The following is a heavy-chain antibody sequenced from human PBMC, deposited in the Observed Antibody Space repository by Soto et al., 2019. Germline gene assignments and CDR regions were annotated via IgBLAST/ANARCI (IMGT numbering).Heavy chain of an antibody. CDR3: ARGQRFSDWFDP. V-gene: IGHV4-4*07. J-gene: IGHJ5*02. CDR1: GGAISTYY. D-gene: IGHD3-3*01. CDR2: IYSSGST. Sequence: SETLSLTCTISGGAISTYYWTWIRQPAGKGLEWIGRIYSSGSTKYNPSLQSRVTMSLDTSNNQFSLRLTSVTAADTAVYYCARGQRFSDWFDPWGQGTLVTVSS.